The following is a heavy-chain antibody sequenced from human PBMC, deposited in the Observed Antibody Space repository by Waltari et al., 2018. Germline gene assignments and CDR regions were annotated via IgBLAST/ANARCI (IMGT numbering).Heavy chain of an antibody. D-gene: IGHD1-26*01. CDR2: IHYNDYI. Sequence: QVQLQESGPGLVKPSETLSLFFTVSGASLTPSHWIWFRQSPGTGLGWIGQIHYNDYINKNPSLKSRVTMSIDTSKNQFSLKLTSVTAADTAVYYCARDILVVGATRYFDYWGQGMLVTVSS. V-gene: IGHV4-59*01. CDR3: ARDILVVGATRYFDY. J-gene: IGHJ4*02. CDR1: GASLTPSH.